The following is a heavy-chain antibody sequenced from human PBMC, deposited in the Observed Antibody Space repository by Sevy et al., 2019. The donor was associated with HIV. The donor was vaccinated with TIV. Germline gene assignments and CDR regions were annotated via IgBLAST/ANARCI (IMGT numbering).Heavy chain of an antibody. CDR1: SYVFVNYG. J-gene: IGHJ6*02. CDR3: ARDSMPLVQGVIITPYFYGMDV. CDR2: ISPYNGNT. Sequence: ASVKVSCKASSYVFVNYGITWLRQAPGQGLLWMAWISPYNGNTHYAQKFQGRVTMTTDTSSTTAYMELRSLISDDTAVYYCARDSMPLVQGVIITPYFYGMDVWGQGTTVTVSS. D-gene: IGHD3-10*01. V-gene: IGHV1-18*01.